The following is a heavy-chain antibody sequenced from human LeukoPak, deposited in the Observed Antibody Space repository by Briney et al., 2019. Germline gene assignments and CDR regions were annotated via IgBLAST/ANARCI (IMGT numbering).Heavy chain of an antibody. CDR2: IKRKIDGGTT. J-gene: IGHJ4*02. Sequence: GGSLSLSCAASGFTFSNALLNWVRQAPGKGLEWVGRIKRKIDGGTTDFAAPVKGRFTISRDDSKDTLYLEMNSLKTEDTAMYYCTTHPHCYGSETYSSYYFDHWGQGILVTVSS. CDR3: TTHPHCYGSETYSSYYFDH. V-gene: IGHV3-15*01. D-gene: IGHD3-10*01. CDR1: GFTFSNAL.